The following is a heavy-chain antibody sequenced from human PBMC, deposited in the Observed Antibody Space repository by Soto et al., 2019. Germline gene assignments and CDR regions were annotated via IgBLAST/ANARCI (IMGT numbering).Heavy chain of an antibody. Sequence: QVQLVESGGGVVQRGRSLRLSCAASGFTFSSYGMHWVRQAPGKGLEWVAVIWYDGSKKYYADSVKGRFTISRDNSKNTLYLQMNSLRAEDTAVYYCARGSTYYYYGMDVWGQGTTVTVSS. V-gene: IGHV3-33*01. CDR2: IWYDGSKK. J-gene: IGHJ6*02. CDR1: GFTFSSYG. CDR3: ARGSTYYYYGMDV.